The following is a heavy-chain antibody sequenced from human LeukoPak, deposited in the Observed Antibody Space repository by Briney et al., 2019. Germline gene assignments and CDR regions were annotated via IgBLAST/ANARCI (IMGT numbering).Heavy chain of an antibody. Sequence: SETLSLTCTVSGGSISSYYWSWIRQPPGKGLEWIGYIYYSGSTNYNPSLKSRVTISVDTSKNQFSLRLASVTAAETAMYYCARGFCSVGTCYFLDYWGQGTLVTVSS. CDR1: GGSISSYY. V-gene: IGHV4-59*08. CDR3: ARGFCSVGTCYFLDY. J-gene: IGHJ4*02. CDR2: IYYSGST. D-gene: IGHD2-15*01.